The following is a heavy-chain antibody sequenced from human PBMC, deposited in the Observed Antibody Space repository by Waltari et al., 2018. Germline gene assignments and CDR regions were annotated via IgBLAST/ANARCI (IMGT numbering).Heavy chain of an antibody. V-gene: IGHV7-4-1*02. CDR3: ARGIQLWGRGSWYFDN. J-gene: IGHJ4*02. Sequence: QVQLVQSGSELKKPGASVKVSCKASGYICTNYAMHCVRQAPGQGLEGMGWIITQPGNPTYAQGFRGRFVFSLDTSVSTASLQISRLKAEDTAVYYCARGIQLWGRGSWYFDNWGQGTLVTVSS. CDR1: GYICTNYA. CDR2: IITQPGNP. D-gene: IGHD3-16*01.